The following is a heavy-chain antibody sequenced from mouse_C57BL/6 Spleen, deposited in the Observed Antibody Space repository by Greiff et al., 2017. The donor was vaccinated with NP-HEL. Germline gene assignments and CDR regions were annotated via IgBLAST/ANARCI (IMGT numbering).Heavy chain of an antibody. V-gene: IGHV1-15*01. Sequence: SGAELVRPGASVTLSCKASGYTFTDYEMHWVKQTPVHGLEWIGAIDPETGGTAYNQKFKGKAILTADKSSSTAYMELRSLTSEDSAVYYCTRVDYYGSSPWYFDVWGTGTTVTVSS. CDR1: GYTFTDYE. CDR3: TRVDYYGSSPWYFDV. CDR2: IDPETGGT. J-gene: IGHJ1*03. D-gene: IGHD1-1*01.